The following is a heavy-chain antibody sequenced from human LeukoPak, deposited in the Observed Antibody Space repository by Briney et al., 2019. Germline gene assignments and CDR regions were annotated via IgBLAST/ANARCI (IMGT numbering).Heavy chain of an antibody. CDR1: GGSFSGYY. CDR3: AGVSNSSGWYAYYYYYYMDV. J-gene: IGHJ6*03. V-gene: IGHV4-34*01. CDR2: INHSGST. Sequence: SETLSLTCAVYGGSFSGYYRSWIRQPPGKGLEWIGEINHSGSTNYNPSLKSRVTISVDTSKNQFSLKLSSVTAADTAVYYCAGVSNSSGWYAYYYYYYMDVWGKGTTVTVSS. D-gene: IGHD6-19*01.